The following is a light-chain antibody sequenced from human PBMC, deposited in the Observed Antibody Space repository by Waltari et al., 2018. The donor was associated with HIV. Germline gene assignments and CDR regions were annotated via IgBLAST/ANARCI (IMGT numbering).Light chain of an antibody. CDR2: LGS. V-gene: IGKV2-28*01. CDR1: TILQGSNGYNY. CDR3: MQALQTPYT. Sequence: DIVMTQSHLSVLVTPGEPATISCRSRTILQGSNGYNYLDWYLQKPGQSPQLLIYLGSYRASGVPDRFSGSGSGTDFTLEISRVGSEDVGVYFCMQALQTPYTFGQGTKLEIK. J-gene: IGKJ2*01.